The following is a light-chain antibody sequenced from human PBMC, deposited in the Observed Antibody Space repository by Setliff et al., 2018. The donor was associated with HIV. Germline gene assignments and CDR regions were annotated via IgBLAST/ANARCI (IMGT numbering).Light chain of an antibody. V-gene: IGLV3-21*03. CDR3: QVWDHKSGHYV. Sequence: SYELTQPPSVSVAPGKTARITCGGNKIGSKSVHWYQQKPGQAPVLVVYDDSDRPSGIPERFSGSNSGNTATLTISRVEAGDEADYYCQVWDHKSGHYVFGPGTKVTVL. CDR2: DDS. CDR1: KIGSKS. J-gene: IGLJ1*01.